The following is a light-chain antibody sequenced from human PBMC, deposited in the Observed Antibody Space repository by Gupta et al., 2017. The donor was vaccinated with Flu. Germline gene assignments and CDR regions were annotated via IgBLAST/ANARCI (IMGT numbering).Light chain of an antibody. CDR3: QHRDSTPSI. CDR1: QSISSY. Sequence: DIQMIYSPSSLSASVGDRVTITCRASQSISSYLNWYQQKPAKAPKLLIDDASRVQSGVPSRFSGSGSGTDFTLTISSRQPEDFATYYCQHRDSTPSIFGQGHKLEIK. CDR2: DAS. V-gene: IGKV1-39*01. J-gene: IGKJ2*01.